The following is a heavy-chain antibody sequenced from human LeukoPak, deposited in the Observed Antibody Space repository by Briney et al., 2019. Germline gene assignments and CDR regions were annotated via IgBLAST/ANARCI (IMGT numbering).Heavy chain of an antibody. Sequence: SETLSLTCTVSGGSISSDDYYWSWIRQHPGKGLECIGYIYYSGSTYYNPSLKSRLTISVDTSKNQFSLKLSSVTAADTAVYYYARRRSYNWYFDLWGRGTLVTVSS. CDR2: IYYSGST. D-gene: IGHD3-10*01. CDR1: GGSISSDDYY. V-gene: IGHV4-31*03. J-gene: IGHJ2*01. CDR3: ARRRSYNWYFDL.